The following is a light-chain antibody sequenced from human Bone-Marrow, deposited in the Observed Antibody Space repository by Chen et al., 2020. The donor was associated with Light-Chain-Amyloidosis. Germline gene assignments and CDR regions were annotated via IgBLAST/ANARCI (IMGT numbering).Light chain of an antibody. CDR3: CSYGGTNFCG. J-gene: IGLJ1*01. CDR1: SRDVGRYNL. Sequence: QSALAQPASVSGSPGPSITISCTGTSRDVGRYNLVSWYQHQPGNAPKLMIHEVTKRPSGVSNRFSGSKLGNTASRTLSGLQAEEEADYYGCSYGGTNFCGFGTGTKVTVL. V-gene: IGLV2-23*02. CDR2: EVT.